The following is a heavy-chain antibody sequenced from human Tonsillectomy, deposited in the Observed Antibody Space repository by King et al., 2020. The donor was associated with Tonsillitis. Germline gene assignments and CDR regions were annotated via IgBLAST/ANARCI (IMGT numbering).Heavy chain of an antibody. CDR2: IYSGGST. Sequence: VQLVESGGGLVQPGGSLRLSCAASGFTVSSNHMIWVRQSPGKGLEWVSVIYSGGSTYYADSVKGRFTISRDNSKNTLYLQMNSLRSEDTAVYYCARDARARRPSYFDYWGQGTLVTVSS. J-gene: IGHJ4*02. V-gene: IGHV3-66*01. CDR1: GFTVSSNH. CDR3: ARDARARRPSYFDY. D-gene: IGHD6-25*01.